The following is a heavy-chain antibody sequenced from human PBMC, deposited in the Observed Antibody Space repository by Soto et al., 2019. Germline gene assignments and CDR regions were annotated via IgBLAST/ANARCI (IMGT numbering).Heavy chain of an antibody. CDR3: ERTYDNSGPISGGYGXDI. D-gene: IGHD3-22*01. J-gene: IGHJ3*02. CDR1: GGSISGYY. Sequence: SETLSLTCSVSGGSISGYYCSWFRQPPGKGLEWIGYMGYSGYTSYNPSLRSRVTISLDTSKNQYSLKLRSVTAADTAVYYCERTYDNSGPISGGYGXDIWGQGTMVTVSS. V-gene: IGHV4-59*01. CDR2: MGYSGYT.